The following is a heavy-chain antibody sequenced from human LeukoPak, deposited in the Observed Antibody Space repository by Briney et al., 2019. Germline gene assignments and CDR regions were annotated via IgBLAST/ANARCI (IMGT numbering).Heavy chain of an antibody. CDR3: TKRGSVASWNPDDY. V-gene: IGHV3-23*01. D-gene: IGHD3-16*01. Sequence: GGSLRLSCAASGFKISDCAMSWVRQAPGKGLEWVSVIISSGSGTYYADSVKGRFTISRDNSKNTLSLQMNSLRAEDTATYYCTKRGSVASWNPDDYWGQGIMVTVSS. CDR2: IISSGSGT. CDR1: GFKISDCA. J-gene: IGHJ4*02.